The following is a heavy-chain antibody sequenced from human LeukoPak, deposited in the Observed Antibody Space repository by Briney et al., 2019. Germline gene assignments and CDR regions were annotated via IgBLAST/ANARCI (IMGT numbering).Heavy chain of an antibody. D-gene: IGHD1-26*01. Sequence: PGGSLRLSCAASGFTFSSYAMSWVRQAPGKGLEWVAVIWYDGSNKYYADSVKGRFTISRDNSKNTLYLQMNSLRAEDTAVYYCARDRGDAFDIWGQGTMVTVSS. CDR3: ARDRGDAFDI. V-gene: IGHV3-33*08. CDR2: IWYDGSNK. J-gene: IGHJ3*02. CDR1: GFTFSSYA.